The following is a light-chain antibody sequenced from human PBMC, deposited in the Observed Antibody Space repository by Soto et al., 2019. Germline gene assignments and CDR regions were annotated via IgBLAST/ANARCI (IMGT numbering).Light chain of an antibody. V-gene: IGLV2-14*01. CDR2: EVT. CDR3: SSYTTSSPYV. CDR1: SSDVGAYNF. Sequence: SALTQPASVSGSPGQSITISCTGTSSDVGAYNFVSWYQHHPGRAPKLIIYEVTIRPSGVSHRFSGSKSGNTASLTISGLQAEDEADYYCSSYTTSSPYVFGRGTKLTVL. J-gene: IGLJ1*01.